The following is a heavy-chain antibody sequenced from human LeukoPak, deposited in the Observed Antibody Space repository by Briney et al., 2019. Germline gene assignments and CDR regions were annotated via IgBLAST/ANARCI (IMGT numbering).Heavy chain of an antibody. J-gene: IGHJ4*02. V-gene: IGHV3-23*01. CDR3: AKDRSSSTSCSNY. Sequence: PGGSLRLSCAASGFIVSDNCMTWVRQAPGKGLEWVSGISGNGGSTSYADSVKGRFTISRDNSKNTLYLQMNSLRAEDTAVYYCAKDRSSSTSCSNYWGQGTLVTVSS. CDR1: GFIVSDNC. D-gene: IGHD2-2*01. CDR2: ISGNGGST.